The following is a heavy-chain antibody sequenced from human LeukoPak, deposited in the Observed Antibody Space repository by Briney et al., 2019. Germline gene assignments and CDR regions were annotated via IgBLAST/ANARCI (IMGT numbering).Heavy chain of an antibody. CDR3: ARQRGYSGYDWAPYFDY. V-gene: IGHV4-39*01. CDR1: GGTISSSSYY. Sequence: SETLSLTCTVSGGTISSSSYYWGWIRQPPGKGLEWIGSIYYSGSTYYNPSLKSRVTISVDTSKNQFSLKLSSVTAADTAVYYCARQRGYSGYDWAPYFDYWGQGTLVTVSS. CDR2: IYYSGST. D-gene: IGHD5-12*01. J-gene: IGHJ4*02.